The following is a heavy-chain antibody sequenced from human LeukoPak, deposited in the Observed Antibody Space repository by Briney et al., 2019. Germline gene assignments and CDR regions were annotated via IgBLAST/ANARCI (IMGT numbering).Heavy chain of an antibody. J-gene: IGHJ4*02. Sequence: SVKVSCKASGYTFTSYGISWVRQAPGQGLEWMGGIIPIFGTANYAQKFQGRVTITADESTSTAYMELSSLRSEDTAVYYCARGSTYCGGDCYSIPFDYWGQGTLVTVSS. CDR2: IIPIFGTA. CDR3: ARGSTYCGGDCYSIPFDY. D-gene: IGHD2-21*02. V-gene: IGHV1-69*13. CDR1: GYTFTSYG.